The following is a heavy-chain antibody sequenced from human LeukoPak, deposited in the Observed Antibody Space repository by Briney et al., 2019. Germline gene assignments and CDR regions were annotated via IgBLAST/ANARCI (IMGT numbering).Heavy chain of an antibody. CDR3: APRGDIEHSYVYGKWFDP. J-gene: IGHJ5*02. CDR2: INHSGSS. CDR1: GGSFSAYY. D-gene: IGHD5-18*01. V-gene: IGHV4-34*01. Sequence: SGTLSLTCAVYGGSFSAYYWTWIRQPPGKGLEWIGEINHSGSSNYNSSLRSRVTISVDTSYKQFSLRLSSVTAADTAVYYCAPRGDIEHSYVYGKWFDPWGQGTRVTVSS.